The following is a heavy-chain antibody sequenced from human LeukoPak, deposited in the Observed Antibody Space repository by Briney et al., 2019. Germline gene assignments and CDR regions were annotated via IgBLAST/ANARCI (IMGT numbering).Heavy chain of an antibody. CDR1: GFSFGSYA. J-gene: IGHJ5*02. D-gene: IGHD6-19*01. CDR2: SDASGGGT. V-gene: IGHV3-23*01. Sequence: AGSLRLSCVAYGFSFGSYAMTWVRPAPGQGLEWDSSSDASGGGTYYADSVKGRFTIARDNSKNEFYLQMNTLRADDTAVYCCAKGSGSGWYGWFAPWGQGTLVTVS. CDR3: AKGSGSGWYGWFAP.